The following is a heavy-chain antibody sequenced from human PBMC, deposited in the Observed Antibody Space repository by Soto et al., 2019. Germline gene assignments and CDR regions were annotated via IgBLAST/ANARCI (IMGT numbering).Heavy chain of an antibody. CDR1: GGSISSSSYY. D-gene: IGHD6-13*01. Sequence: QLQLQESGPGLVKPSETLSLTCTVSGGSISSSSYYWGWIRQPPGKGLEWIGSIYYSGSTYYNPSLKSRVTIAVDTSKNQFSLKLSSVTAADTAVYYCARRQQLVPDWFDPWGQGTLVTVSS. CDR3: ARRQQLVPDWFDP. V-gene: IGHV4-39*01. J-gene: IGHJ5*02. CDR2: IYYSGST.